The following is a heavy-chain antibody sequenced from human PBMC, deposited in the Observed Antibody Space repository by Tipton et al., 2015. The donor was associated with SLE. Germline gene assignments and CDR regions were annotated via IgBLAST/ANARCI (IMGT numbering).Heavy chain of an antibody. Sequence: TLSLTCAVSGYSISSDYYWGWIRQPPGKGLECIGSLYHSGTTYYNPSLKSRVTISVDTSKNEFSLRMTSVTAGDTAVYYCARGYNHHDAFDIWGPGTMVTVSS. J-gene: IGHJ3*02. CDR2: LYHSGTT. D-gene: IGHD5-24*01. V-gene: IGHV4-38-2*01. CDR1: GYSISSDYY. CDR3: ARGYNHHDAFDI.